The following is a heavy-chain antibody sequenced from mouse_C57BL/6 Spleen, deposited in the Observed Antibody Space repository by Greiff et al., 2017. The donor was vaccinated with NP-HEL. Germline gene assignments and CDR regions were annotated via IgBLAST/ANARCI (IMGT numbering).Heavy chain of an antibody. D-gene: IGHD3-3*01. CDR2: FYPGSGSI. CDR3: ARHEGTSWYFDV. Sequence: VQLQQSGAELVKPGASVKLSCKASGYTFTEYTIHWVKQRSGQGLEWIGWFYPGSGSIKYNENFKDKATLTADKSSSTGYMALSRLTSEDSAVDFCARHEGTSWYFDVWGTGTTVTVSS. CDR1: GYTFTEYT. J-gene: IGHJ1*03. V-gene: IGHV1-62-2*01.